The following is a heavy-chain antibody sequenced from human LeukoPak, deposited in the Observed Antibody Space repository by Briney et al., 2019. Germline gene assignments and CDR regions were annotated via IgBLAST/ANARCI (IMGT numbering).Heavy chain of an antibody. Sequence: GGSLRLSCAASGFTFSSYGMHWVRQAPGKGLEWVAFIRYDGSNKYYADSVKGRFTISRDNSKNTLYMQMKIMRAEDTAVYCCAKERFGWARDSWGEGARSPVSS. CDR1: GFTFSSYG. CDR3: AKERFGWARDS. J-gene: IGHJ4*02. D-gene: IGHD3-16*01. V-gene: IGHV3-30*02. CDR2: IRYDGSNK.